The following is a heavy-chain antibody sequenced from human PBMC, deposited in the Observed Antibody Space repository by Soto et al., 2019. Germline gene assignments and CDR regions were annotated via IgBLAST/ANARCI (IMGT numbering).Heavy chain of an antibody. J-gene: IGHJ5*02. Sequence: GSLRLSCAASGFTFGDDAMSLVPLAPGKGLEWVCFIRSKAYGGTTEYAASVKGRFTISRDDSKSIAYLQMNSLKTEDTAVYYCTRGIGWFDPWGQGTLVTVSS. D-gene: IGHD2-15*01. CDR1: GFTFGDDA. V-gene: IGHV3-49*04. CDR3: TRGIGWFDP. CDR2: IRSKAYGGTT.